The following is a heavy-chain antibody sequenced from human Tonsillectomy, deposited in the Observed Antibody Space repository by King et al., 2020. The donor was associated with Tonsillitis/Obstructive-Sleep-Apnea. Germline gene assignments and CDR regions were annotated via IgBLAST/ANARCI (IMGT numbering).Heavy chain of an antibody. CDR3: AKRERMGGAAAGTWFDP. D-gene: IGHD6-13*01. CDR2: MNPNSGNT. J-gene: IGHJ5*02. V-gene: IGHV1-8*01. CDR1: GYTFTSYD. Sequence: VQLVESGAEVKKPGASVKVSCKTSGYTFTSYDINWVRQATGQGLEWMGWMNPNSGNTGYAQKFQGRVTMTRNTSISTAYMEVSSLRSEDRAVYYCAKRERMGGAAAGTWFDPWGQGTLVTVSS.